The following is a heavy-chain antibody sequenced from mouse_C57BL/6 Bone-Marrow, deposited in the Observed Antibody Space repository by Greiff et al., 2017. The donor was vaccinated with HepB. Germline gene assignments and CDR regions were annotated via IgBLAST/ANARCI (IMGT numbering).Heavy chain of an antibody. J-gene: IGHJ3*01. CDR1: GYPFTRYW. Sequence: VQLQQPGAELVKPGASVKMSCKASGYPFTRYWITWVKQRPGQGLEWIGDIYPGSGSTNYNEKFKSKATLTVDTSSSTAYMQLSSLTSEDSAVYYCATSFYSAFAYWGQGTLVTVSA. CDR2: IYPGSGST. D-gene: IGHD2-1*01. CDR3: ATSFYSAFAY. V-gene: IGHV1-55*01.